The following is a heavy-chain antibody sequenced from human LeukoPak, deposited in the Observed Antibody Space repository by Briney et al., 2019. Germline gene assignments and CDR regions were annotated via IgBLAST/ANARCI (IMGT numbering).Heavy chain of an antibody. V-gene: IGHV3-66*02. Sequence: GGSLRLSCAASGFTVSNNYMSWVRQAPGKGLEWVSVVYSGGSTYSADSVKGRFTISGDNSKNTLYLQMHSLRAEDSAVYYCARARYSYGFALDCWGQGTLVTVSS. CDR3: ARARYSYGFALDC. CDR1: GFTVSNNY. D-gene: IGHD5-18*01. J-gene: IGHJ4*02. CDR2: VYSGGST.